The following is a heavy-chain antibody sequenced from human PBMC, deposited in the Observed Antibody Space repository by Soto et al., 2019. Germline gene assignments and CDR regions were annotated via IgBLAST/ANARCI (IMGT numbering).Heavy chain of an antibody. CDR3: AAALSGTGAFDF. V-gene: IGHV4-59*08. D-gene: IGHD6-13*01. CDR2: VYYSGST. Sequence: SETLSLTCTVSGGSISRYYWNWIRQPPGKGLEWIGFVYYSGSTSYYPSLKSRVTISIDTSKNQFSLKLSSVTAADTAVYYCAAALSGTGAFDFWGQGTMVTVSS. J-gene: IGHJ3*01. CDR1: GGSISRYY.